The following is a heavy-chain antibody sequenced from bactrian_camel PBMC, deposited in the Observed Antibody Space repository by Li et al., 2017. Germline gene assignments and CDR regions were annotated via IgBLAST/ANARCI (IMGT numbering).Heavy chain of an antibody. D-gene: IGHD1*01. V-gene: IGHV3S6*01. CDR2: LKWDGTDT. CDR3: VALAWGFNY. CDR1: GFTFSNHH. Sequence: HVQLVESGGDLAQPGKSLKITCAGAGFTFSNHHMYWIRQTPGKGLEWVSTLKWDGTDTYYADFVKGRFTISRANTMNTAYLQMDSLKSEDTAQYYCVALAWGFNYRGQGTQVTVS. J-gene: IGHJ4*01.